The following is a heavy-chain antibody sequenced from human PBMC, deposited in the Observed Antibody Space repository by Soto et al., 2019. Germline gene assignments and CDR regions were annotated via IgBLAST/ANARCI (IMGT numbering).Heavy chain of an antibody. J-gene: IGHJ6*02. CDR1: GGTFSSYA. V-gene: IGHV1-69*13. CDR2: IIPIFGTA. CDR3: ARDPRDSAPSWYYYYGMDV. D-gene: IGHD4-4*01. Sequence: SVKVSCKASGGTFSSYAISWLRQSAGQGLEWMGGIIPIFGTANYAQKFQGRVTITADESTSTAYMELSSLRSEDTAVYYCARDPRDSAPSWYYYYGMDVWGQGNTVTVSS.